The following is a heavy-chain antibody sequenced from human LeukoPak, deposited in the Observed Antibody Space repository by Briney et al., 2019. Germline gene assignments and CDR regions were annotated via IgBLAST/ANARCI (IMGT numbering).Heavy chain of an antibody. V-gene: IGHV4-39*07. D-gene: IGHD1-7*01. CDR1: GGSISSSSYY. CDR2: IYYSGST. J-gene: IGHJ4*02. Sequence: SETLSLTCTVSGGSISSSSYYWGWIRQPPGKGLEWIGTIYYSGSTYYNPSLKSRVTISVDTSNDQFSLILISVTAADTAVYCARDLDWNYADYWGQGTLVTVSS. CDR3: ARDLDWNYADY.